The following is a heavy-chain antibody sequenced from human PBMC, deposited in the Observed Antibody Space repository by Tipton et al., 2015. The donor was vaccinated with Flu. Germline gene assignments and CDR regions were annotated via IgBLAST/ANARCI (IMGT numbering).Heavy chain of an antibody. D-gene: IGHD4-11*01. V-gene: IGHV4-31*03. J-gene: IGHJ5*02. Sequence: LTCTVSGGSISSGGYYWSWIRQHPGKGLEWIGYIYYSGSTYYNPSLKSRVTISIDTSKNQFSLKLSSVTAADTAVYYCARYPESNYHWFGPWGQGALVTVSS. CDR2: IYYSGST. CDR1: GGSISSGGYY. CDR3: ARYPESNYHWFGP.